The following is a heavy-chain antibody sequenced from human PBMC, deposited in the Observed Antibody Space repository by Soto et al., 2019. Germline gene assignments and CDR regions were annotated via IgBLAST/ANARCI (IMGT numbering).Heavy chain of an antibody. CDR3: ARGAPVGSSWYVY. V-gene: IGHV3-33*01. CDR2: IWYDGSNK. CDR1: GFTFSSYG. J-gene: IGHJ4*02. D-gene: IGHD6-13*01. Sequence: PGGSLRLSCAASGFTFSSYGMHWVRQAPGKGLEWVAVIWYDGSNKYYADSVKGRFTISRDNSKNTLYLQMNSLRAEDTAVYYCARGAPVGSSWYVYWGQGXLVTVYS.